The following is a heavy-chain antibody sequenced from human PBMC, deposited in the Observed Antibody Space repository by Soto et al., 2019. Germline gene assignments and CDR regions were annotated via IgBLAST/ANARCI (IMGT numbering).Heavy chain of an antibody. J-gene: IGHJ1*01. CDR3: AREENCSDGICYSEYFQR. D-gene: IGHD2-15*01. CDR1: GYIFTAYS. Sequence: SVKVSCKASGYIFTAYSMHWVRQAPGQGLEWMGVVNPSGGSTNYAQKFQGRITMTRDTSTSTVYMDLSSLTSEDTAVYYCAREENCSDGICYSEYFQRWGQGTLVTVSS. CDR2: VNPSGGST. V-gene: IGHV1-46*01.